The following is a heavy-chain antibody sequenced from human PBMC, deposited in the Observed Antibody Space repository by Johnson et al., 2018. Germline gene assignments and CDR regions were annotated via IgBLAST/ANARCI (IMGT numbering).Heavy chain of an antibody. Sequence: QVQLVQSGGGVVQPGGSLRLSCVASAFNIFGFSMHWVRQAPGKGLEWVAVISYDGSNKDYADSVKGRFTIHRDNSKNTLYLQMNSLRPEDTAVYYCACYSVSYGPFDAFDIWGQGTMVTVSS. V-gene: IGHV3-30-3*01. D-gene: IGHD1-26*01. CDR2: ISYDGSNK. CDR3: ACYSVSYGPFDAFDI. J-gene: IGHJ3*02. CDR1: AFNIFGFS.